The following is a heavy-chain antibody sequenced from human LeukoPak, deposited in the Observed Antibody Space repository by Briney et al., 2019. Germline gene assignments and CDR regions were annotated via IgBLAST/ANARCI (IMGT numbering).Heavy chain of an antibody. CDR1: GSTVSSNS. V-gene: IGHV3-53*01. Sequence: GGSLRLSCTVSGSTVSSNSMSWVRQAPGKGLEWVSFIYSDNTHYSDSVKGRFTISRDNSKNTLYLQMNSLRAEDTAVYYRARRAGAYSHPYDYWGQGTLVTVSS. CDR2: IYSDNT. J-gene: IGHJ4*02. CDR3: ARRAGAYSHPYDY. D-gene: IGHD4/OR15-4a*01.